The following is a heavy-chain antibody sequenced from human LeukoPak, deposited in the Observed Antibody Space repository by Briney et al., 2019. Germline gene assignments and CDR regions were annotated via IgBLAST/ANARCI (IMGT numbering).Heavy chain of an antibody. CDR1: GFTFSSYG. V-gene: IGHV3-7*01. CDR3: ARDRLDDYFDY. Sequence: GGSLRLSCAASGFTFSSYGMHWVRQAPGKGLEWVANIKQDGSEKYYVDSVKGRFTISRDNAKNSLYLQMNSLRAEDTAVYYCARDRLDDYFDYWGQGTLVTVSS. J-gene: IGHJ4*02. CDR2: IKQDGSEK. D-gene: IGHD2-2*03.